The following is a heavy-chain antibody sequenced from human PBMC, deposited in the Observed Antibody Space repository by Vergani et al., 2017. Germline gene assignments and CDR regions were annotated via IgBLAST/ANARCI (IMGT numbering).Heavy chain of an antibody. CDR3: ARDRYSSRLYWFDP. D-gene: IGHD6-19*01. Sequence: EVQLVESGGGLVKPGGSLRLSCAASGFTFSSYSMNWVRQAPGKGLEWVSSISSSSSYTYYADSVKGRFTISRDNANNSLYLQMNSLRAEDTAVYYCARDRYSSRLYWFDPWGQGTLVTVSS. CDR2: ISSSSSYT. J-gene: IGHJ5*02. V-gene: IGHV3-21*01. CDR1: GFTFSSYS.